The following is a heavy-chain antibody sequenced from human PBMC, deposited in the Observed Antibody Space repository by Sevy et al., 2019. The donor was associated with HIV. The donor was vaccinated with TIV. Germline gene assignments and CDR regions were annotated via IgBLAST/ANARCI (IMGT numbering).Heavy chain of an antibody. J-gene: IGHJ4*02. CDR3: AASRRDDYNYFFDY. D-gene: IGHD4-4*01. Sequence: GGSLRLSCVHSAFTFSRYEVNWVRQAPGKGLQWISQIDTGGGSIYYSDSVKGRFTISRDDAKNSVHLQMNSLRAEDTALYYCAASRRDDYNYFFDYWGQGTLVTVSS. CDR2: IDTGGGSI. CDR1: AFTFSRYE. V-gene: IGHV3-48*03.